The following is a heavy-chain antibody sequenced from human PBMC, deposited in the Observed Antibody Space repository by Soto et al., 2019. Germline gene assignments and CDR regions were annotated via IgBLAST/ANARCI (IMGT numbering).Heavy chain of an antibody. D-gene: IGHD5-18*01. Sequence: EVQLVESGGDLVQPGGSLRLSCAASGFTFSSHWMSWVRQAPGKGLEWVATIKQDGSEKYYVDSVKGRFTISRDNAKNSLYLQMNSLRVEDTAVYYCARLRQLWPPHYFDSWGQGTLVTVSS. CDR2: IKQDGSEK. CDR1: GFTFSSHW. CDR3: ARLRQLWPPHYFDS. V-gene: IGHV3-7*01. J-gene: IGHJ4*02.